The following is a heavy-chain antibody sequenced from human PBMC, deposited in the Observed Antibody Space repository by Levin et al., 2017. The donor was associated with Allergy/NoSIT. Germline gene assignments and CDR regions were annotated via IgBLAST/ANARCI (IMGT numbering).Heavy chain of an antibody. V-gene: IGHV3-9*01. J-gene: IGHJ6*04. CDR2: ISWNGASI. CDR3: AKPLGIGEAGWLESGLDV. Sequence: SLKISCAASGFNFENYAMHWVRQGPGKGLEWVSGISWNGASIAYADSVKGRFTIARDNAKTSLYLQMNSLRAEDTALYYCAKPLGIGEAGWLESGLDVWGKGTTVTVFS. D-gene: IGHD6-13*01. CDR1: GFNFENYA.